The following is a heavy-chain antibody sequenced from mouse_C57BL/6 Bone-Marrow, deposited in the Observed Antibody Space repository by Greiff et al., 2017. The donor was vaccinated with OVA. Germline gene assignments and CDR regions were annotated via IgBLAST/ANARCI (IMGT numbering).Heavy chain of an antibody. V-gene: IGHV5-12*01. CDR2: ISNGGGST. Sequence: EVQRVESGGGLVQPGGSLKLSCAASGFTFSDYYMYWVRQTPEKRLEWVAYISNGGGSTYYPDTVKGRFTISRDNAKNTLYLQMSRLKSEDTAMYYCARLDYGLSWFAYWGQGTLVTVSA. D-gene: IGHD1-2*01. CDR3: ARLDYGLSWFAY. CDR1: GFTFSDYY. J-gene: IGHJ3*01.